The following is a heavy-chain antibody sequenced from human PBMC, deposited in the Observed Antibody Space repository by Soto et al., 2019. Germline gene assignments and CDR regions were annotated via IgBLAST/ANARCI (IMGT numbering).Heavy chain of an antibody. Sequence: GSLRLSCAASCFNVSTNYMTWVRQAPGKGLEWVSVIYSGGTTYYADSVKGRFIISRDNFKNTLYLQMNNLRAEDTALYYCARGSGSLYYFHYWGQGTLVTVSS. D-gene: IGHD1-26*01. CDR1: CFNVSTNY. J-gene: IGHJ4*02. V-gene: IGHV3-53*01. CDR2: IYSGGTT. CDR3: ARGSGSLYYFHY.